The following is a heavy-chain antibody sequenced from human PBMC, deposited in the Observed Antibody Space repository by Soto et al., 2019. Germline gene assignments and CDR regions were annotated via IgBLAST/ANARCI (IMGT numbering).Heavy chain of an antibody. Sequence: GGSLRLSCAASGFTFSGRGMIWVRQAPGRGLEWLSYISPVSTSKYYADSAKGRFSISRDNARASLYLQMNSLRDDDTAVYYCATVDGPTVATMFSDYWGQGILVTVSS. CDR1: GFTFSGRG. CDR2: ISPVSTSK. J-gene: IGHJ4*02. D-gene: IGHD5-12*01. V-gene: IGHV3-48*02. CDR3: ATVDGPTVATMFSDY.